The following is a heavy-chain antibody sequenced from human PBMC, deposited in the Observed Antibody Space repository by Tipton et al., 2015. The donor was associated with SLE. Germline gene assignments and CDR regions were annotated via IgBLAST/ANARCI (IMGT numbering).Heavy chain of an antibody. D-gene: IGHD6-6*01. CDR1: GGSINTYY. V-gene: IGHV4-59*01. CDR2: IHYSGSA. Sequence: TLSLICNVSGGSINTYYWSWIRQPPGKGLEWIGYIHYSGSAYYNPSLKSRLTMSVQRSKNQFSLTVNSVTAADTAVYYCARVGEYIGPWSQGTLVTVSS. CDR3: ARVGEYIGP. J-gene: IGHJ5*02.